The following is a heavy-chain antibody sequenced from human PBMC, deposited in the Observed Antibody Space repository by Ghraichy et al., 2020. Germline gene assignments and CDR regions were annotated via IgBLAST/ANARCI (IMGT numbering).Heavy chain of an antibody. D-gene: IGHD3-22*01. V-gene: IGHV4-59*01. J-gene: IGHJ3*02. CDR1: GGSISSYY. Sequence: SETLSLTCTVSGGSISSYYWSWIRQPPGKGLEWIGYIYYSGSTNYNPSLKSRVTISVDTSKNQFSLKLSSVTAADTAVYYCARRGGYYGQDAFDIWGQGTMVTVSS. CDR2: IYYSGST. CDR3: ARRGGYYGQDAFDI.